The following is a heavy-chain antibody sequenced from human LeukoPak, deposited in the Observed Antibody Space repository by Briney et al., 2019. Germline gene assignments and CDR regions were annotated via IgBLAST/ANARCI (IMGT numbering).Heavy chain of an antibody. CDR2: ISAYNGNT. Sequence: ASVKVSCKASGYTFTSYGISWVRQAPGQGLEWMGWISAYNGNTNYAQKLQGRVTMTTDTSTSTAYMELRSLRSDDTAVYYCARPGEMATTEIGYYFDYWGQGTLVTVSS. CDR3: ARPGEMATTEIGYYFDY. V-gene: IGHV1-18*01. CDR1: GYTFTSYG. J-gene: IGHJ4*02. D-gene: IGHD5-24*01.